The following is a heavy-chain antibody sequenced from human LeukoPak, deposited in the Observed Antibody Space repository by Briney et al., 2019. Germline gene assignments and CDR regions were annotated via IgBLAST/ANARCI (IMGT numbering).Heavy chain of an antibody. CDR3: ASGRIAVAGDY. D-gene: IGHD6-19*01. J-gene: IGHJ4*02. V-gene: IGHV3-21*01. CDR1: GFTFSSYS. Sequence: PGGSLRLSCAASGFTFSSYSMNWVRQAPGKGLEWVSSISSSSSYIYYADSVKGRFTISRDNAKNSLYLQMNSLRAEDTAVYYCASGRIAVAGDYWGQGTLVTVSS. CDR2: ISSSSSYI.